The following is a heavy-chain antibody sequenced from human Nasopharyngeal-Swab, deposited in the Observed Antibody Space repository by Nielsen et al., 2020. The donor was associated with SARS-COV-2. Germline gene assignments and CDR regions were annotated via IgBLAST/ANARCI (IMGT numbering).Heavy chain of an antibody. J-gene: IGHJ4*02. CDR1: GFSFSSYD. Sequence: GESLKISCAASGFSFSSYDMSWVRQTPGKGLEWVSGISASGGSTYYADSVKGRFTISRDNSRNTLSLQMNSLRVEDTAVYYCAKDSTMISYWGQGTLVTVSS. CDR3: AKDSTMISY. CDR2: ISASGGST. D-gene: IGHD3-22*01. V-gene: IGHV3-23*01.